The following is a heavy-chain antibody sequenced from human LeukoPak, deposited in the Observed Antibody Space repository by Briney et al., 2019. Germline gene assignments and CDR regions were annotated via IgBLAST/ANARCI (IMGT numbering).Heavy chain of an antibody. CDR1: GYTFTSYD. CDR3: ARVPGGSYGPDFDY. Sequence: ASVKVSCKASGYTFTSYDINWVRQATGQGLEWMGWMNPNSGNTGYAQKLQGRVTMTRNTSISTAYMELSSLRSEDKAVYYCARVPGGSYGPDFDYWGEGTLVTVSS. V-gene: IGHV1-8*01. CDR2: MNPNSGNT. J-gene: IGHJ4*02. D-gene: IGHD5-18*01.